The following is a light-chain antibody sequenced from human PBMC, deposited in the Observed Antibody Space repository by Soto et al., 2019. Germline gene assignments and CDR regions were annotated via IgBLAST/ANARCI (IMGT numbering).Light chain of an antibody. V-gene: IGLV1-44*01. CDR3: ATWDDRPNVFYV. Sequence: QSVLTQPPSASGTPGQRVTISCSGSSSNIGDNNVNWYQKLPGMAPKLLIFANDQRPSGVPDRFSGSKSGTSASLAISGLQSEDEADYYCATWDDRPNVFYVFGTGTKVTVL. CDR2: AND. J-gene: IGLJ1*01. CDR1: SSNIGDNN.